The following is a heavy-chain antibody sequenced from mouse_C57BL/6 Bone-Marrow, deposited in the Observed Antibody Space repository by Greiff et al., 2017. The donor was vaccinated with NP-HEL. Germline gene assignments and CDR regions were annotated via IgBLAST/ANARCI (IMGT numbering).Heavy chain of an antibody. Sequence: QVTLKVSGPGILQSSQTLSLTCSSSGFSLSTSGMGVSWIRQPSGKGLEWLVHIYWDDDKRYNPSLKSRPAISKDTSRNQVVLKITRVDTADTASCYCARKVGRYWYFDVWGTGTTVTVSS. CDR2: IYWDDDK. CDR3: ARKVGRYWYFDV. V-gene: IGHV8-12*01. D-gene: IGHD1-1*02. CDR1: GFSLSTSGMG. J-gene: IGHJ1*03.